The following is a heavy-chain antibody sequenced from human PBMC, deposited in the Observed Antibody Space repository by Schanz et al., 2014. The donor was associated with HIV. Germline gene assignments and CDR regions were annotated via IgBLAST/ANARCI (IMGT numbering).Heavy chain of an antibody. D-gene: IGHD5-12*01. Sequence: QVQLVQSGAEVKKPGASVKVSCKASGYTFTSYGINWVRQAPGQGLEWMGWISAYNGNTNYAQKLQGRVTMTTDTSTSTAYMDLRSLRCDDTAVYYCARGAAEMATMTPWRYWGQGTLVTVSS. CDR1: GYTFTSYG. J-gene: IGHJ4*02. V-gene: IGHV1-18*01. CDR2: ISAYNGNT. CDR3: ARGAAEMATMTPWRY.